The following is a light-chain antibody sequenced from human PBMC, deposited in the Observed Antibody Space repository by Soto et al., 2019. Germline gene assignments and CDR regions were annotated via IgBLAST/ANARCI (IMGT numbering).Light chain of an antibody. CDR1: QNIHNW. V-gene: IGKV1-5*01. J-gene: IGKJ1*01. CDR3: QQYNTYWT. CDR2: DAS. Sequence: DIPMTQSPSTLSASVGDRVTITCRASQNIHNWLAWYQQKPGKAPNLLIYDASSLQSGVPSRFSGSGSGTEFTLTISSLQPDDFATYYCQQYNTYWTFGQGTKVEIK.